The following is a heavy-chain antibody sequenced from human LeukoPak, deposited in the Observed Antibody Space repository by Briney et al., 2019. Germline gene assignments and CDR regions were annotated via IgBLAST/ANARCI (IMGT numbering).Heavy chain of an antibody. CDR2: IYYSGST. V-gene: IGHV4-59*01. CDR3: ARHSSGWYMSLDY. D-gene: IGHD6-19*01. Sequence: SGTLSLTCTVSGGSTSSYYWTWIRQPPGKALEWIGYIYYSGSTKYNPSLKSRVTISVDTSKNQFSLKVSSVTAADTAVYYCARHSSGWYMSLDYWGQGTLVTVSS. CDR1: GGSTSSYY. J-gene: IGHJ4*02.